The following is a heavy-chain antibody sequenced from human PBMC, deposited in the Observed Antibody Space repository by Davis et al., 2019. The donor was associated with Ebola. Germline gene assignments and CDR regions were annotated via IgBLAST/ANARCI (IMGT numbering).Heavy chain of an antibody. J-gene: IGHJ6*02. Sequence: AASVKVSCKASGYTFTSYAMHWVRQAPGQRLEWMGWISAYNGNTNYAQKLQGRVTMTTDTSTSTAYMELRRLRSDDTAVYYCARLWGYYGMDVWGQGTTVTVSS. CDR3: ARLWGYYGMDV. CDR1: GYTFTSYA. D-gene: IGHD3-10*01. V-gene: IGHV1-18*01. CDR2: ISAYNGNT.